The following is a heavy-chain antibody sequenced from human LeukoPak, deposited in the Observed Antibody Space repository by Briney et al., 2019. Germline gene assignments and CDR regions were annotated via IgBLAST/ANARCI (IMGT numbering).Heavy chain of an antibody. J-gene: IGHJ4*02. CDR2: FAMIDDII. D-gene: IGHD1-26*01. CDR3: AKGFHSGSFNELDY. CDR1: GFTFNNYA. V-gene: IGHV3-23*05. Sequence: GGSPRLSCAGSGFTFNNYAMSWVRQAPGKGLEWVSGFAMIDDIIHYVDSMKGRFTISRDNSKNMLYLQMNSLRAEDTAVYYCAKGFHSGSFNELDYWGQGTLVTVSS.